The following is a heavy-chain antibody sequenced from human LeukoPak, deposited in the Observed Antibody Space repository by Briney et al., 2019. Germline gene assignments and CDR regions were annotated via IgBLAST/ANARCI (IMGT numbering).Heavy chain of an antibody. CDR1: GFTFSNYA. CDR3: AKAPHPRFCRGDNCYSF. D-gene: IGHD2-15*01. J-gene: IGHJ4*02. V-gene: IGHV3-23*01. CDR2: ISDSGGTT. Sequence: GGSLRLSCAASGFTFSNYAMSWVRQAPGKGLEWVSVISDSGGTTYYADSVKGRFTISRDNSKNTLCLQMNSLRARDSAVYYCAKAPHPRFCRGDNCYSFWGQGTLVTVSS.